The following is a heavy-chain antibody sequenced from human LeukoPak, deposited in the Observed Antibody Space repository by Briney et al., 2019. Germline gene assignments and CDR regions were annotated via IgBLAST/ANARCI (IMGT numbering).Heavy chain of an antibody. J-gene: IGHJ4*02. CDR1: GFTFSSYA. CDR2: ISGSGGST. CDR3: AKDPSIVVVPAAKFDY. Sequence: GGSLRLSCAASGFTFSSYAMSWVRHAPAQGMGWVSAISGSGGSTYYADSVKGRLTISRDNSKKTPYLQMNSLRAEDTAVYYCAKDPSIVVVPAAKFDYWGQGTLVTVSS. V-gene: IGHV3-23*01. D-gene: IGHD2-2*01.